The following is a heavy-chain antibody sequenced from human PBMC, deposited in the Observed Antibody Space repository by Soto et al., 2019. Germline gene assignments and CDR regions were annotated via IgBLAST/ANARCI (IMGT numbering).Heavy chain of an antibody. V-gene: IGHV3-23*01. CDR2: ISGSGGST. D-gene: IGHD6-19*01. CDR1: GFTFSTYT. CDR3: ARAGSRSLFYSSGQTYYYYYYGMDV. Sequence: EVQLLESGGGLVQPGGSLRLSCAASGFTFSTYTMNWVRQAPGKGLEWVSGISGSGGSTYYPESVKGRFTISRDNSKNMLYLQMNSLRAEDTAVYYCARAGSRSLFYSSGQTYYYYYYGMDVWGQGTTVTVSS. J-gene: IGHJ6*02.